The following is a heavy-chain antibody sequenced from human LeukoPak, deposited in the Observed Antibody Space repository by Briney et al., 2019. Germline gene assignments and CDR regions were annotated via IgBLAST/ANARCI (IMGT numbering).Heavy chain of an antibody. J-gene: IGHJ4*02. V-gene: IGHV4-34*01. CDR1: GGSFSDYY. Sequence: PSETLSLTCAVYGGSFSDYYWAWIRQPPGKGLEWIAEVNHRGSTNYNPSLKSRVSISVDTSKNQLSLRLTSVTAADTAVYYCARHRVPYYYGSGSYRGTYFDYWGQGTLVTVSS. CDR2: VNHRGST. CDR3: ARHRVPYYYGSGSYRGTYFDY. D-gene: IGHD3-10*01.